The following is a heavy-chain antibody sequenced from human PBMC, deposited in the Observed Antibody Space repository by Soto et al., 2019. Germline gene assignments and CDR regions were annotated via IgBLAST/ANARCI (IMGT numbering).Heavy chain of an antibody. J-gene: IGHJ4*02. CDR1: GGSINSGDSY. CDR2: IYSSGTA. Sequence: QVQLQESGPGLVKPSQTLSLTCTVSGGSINSGDSYWSWIRQPPGKGLEWIGYIYSSGTAYYNPSLKSRVTISIDTSKNQFSLKLSSVTAADTAVYYCATRGGVTSLGDYWGQGTLVTVSS. CDR3: ATRGGVTSLGDY. D-gene: IGHD5-18*01. V-gene: IGHV4-30-4*01.